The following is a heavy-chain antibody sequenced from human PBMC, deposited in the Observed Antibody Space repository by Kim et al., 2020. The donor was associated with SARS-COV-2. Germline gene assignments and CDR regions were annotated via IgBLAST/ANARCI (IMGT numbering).Heavy chain of an antibody. CDR3: ARQEYYYDSSGYSGEGYNWFDP. D-gene: IGHD3-22*01. J-gene: IGHJ5*02. Sequence: GESLKISCKGSGYSFTSYWISWVRQMPGKGLEWMGRIDPSDSYTNYSPSFQGHVTISADKSISTAYLQWSSLKASDTAMYYCARQEYYYDSSGYSGEGYNWFDPWGQGTLVTVSS. V-gene: IGHV5-10-1*01. CDR1: GYSFTSYW. CDR2: IDPSDSYT.